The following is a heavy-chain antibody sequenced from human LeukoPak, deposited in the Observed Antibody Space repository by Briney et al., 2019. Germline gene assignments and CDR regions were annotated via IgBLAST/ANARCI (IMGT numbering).Heavy chain of an antibody. V-gene: IGHV1-69*13. CDR2: IIPIFGTA. CDR3: ASHPPWREEGYYYYYYYMDV. Sequence: SVKVSCKASGGTFSSYAISWVRQAPGQGLEWMGGIIPIFGTANYAQKFQGRVTITADESTSTAYMELSSLRSEDTAVYYCASHPPWREEGYYYYYYYMDVWGKGTTVTVSS. J-gene: IGHJ6*03. CDR1: GGTFSSYA. D-gene: IGHD3-3*01.